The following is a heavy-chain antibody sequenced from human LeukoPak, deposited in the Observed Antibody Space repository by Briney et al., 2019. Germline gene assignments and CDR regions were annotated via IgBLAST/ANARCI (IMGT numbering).Heavy chain of an antibody. CDR3: ARDDGWLHTGGPFFDY. Sequence: GRSLRLSCAACGFTFSSYAMHWVRQAPGKGLEWVAVISYDGSNKYYADSVKGRFTISRDNSKNTLYLQMNSLRAEDTAVYYCARDDGWLHTGGPFFDYWGQGTLVTVSS. CDR2: ISYDGSNK. J-gene: IGHJ4*02. D-gene: IGHD5-24*01. CDR1: GFTFSSYA. V-gene: IGHV3-30-3*01.